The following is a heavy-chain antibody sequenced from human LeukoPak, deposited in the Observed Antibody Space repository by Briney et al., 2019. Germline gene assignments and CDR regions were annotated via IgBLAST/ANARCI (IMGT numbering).Heavy chain of an antibody. J-gene: IGHJ4*02. Sequence: ASVKVSCKASGYTFTSYDINWVRQATGQGLEWMGWMNPNSGNTGYAQKFQDRVTMTRNTSISTAYMELSSLRSEDTAVYYCARGRGSYDILTGYYTNFDYWGQGTLVTVSS. CDR3: ARGRGSYDILTGYYTNFDY. CDR1: GYTFTSYD. CDR2: MNPNSGNT. V-gene: IGHV1-8*01. D-gene: IGHD3-9*01.